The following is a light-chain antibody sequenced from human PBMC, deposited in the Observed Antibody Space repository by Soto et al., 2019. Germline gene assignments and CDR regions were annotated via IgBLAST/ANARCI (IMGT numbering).Light chain of an antibody. Sequence: EIVLTQSPATLSLSPGERATLSCRASQSVSSYLAWYQQKPGQAPRLLIYDASNRATGIPARFSGSGSGTEFTLTISSLQSEDFAVYYCQQYNNWPPWTFGRGTKVDIK. V-gene: IGKV3-11*01. J-gene: IGKJ1*01. CDR2: DAS. CDR1: QSVSSY. CDR3: QQYNNWPPWT.